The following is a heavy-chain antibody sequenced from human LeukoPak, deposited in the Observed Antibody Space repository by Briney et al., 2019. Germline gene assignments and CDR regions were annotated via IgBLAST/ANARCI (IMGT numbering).Heavy chain of an antibody. CDR1: GGSISSYY. Sequence: SETLSLTCTVSGGSISSYYWSWIRQPPGKGLEWIGYIYYSGSTNYNPSLKSRVTISVDASKNQFSLKLSSVTAADTAVYYCARDRGSYYYDSSGPGWYFDYWGQGTLVTVSS. J-gene: IGHJ4*02. D-gene: IGHD3-22*01. CDR2: IYYSGST. CDR3: ARDRGSYYYDSSGPGWYFDY. V-gene: IGHV4-59*01.